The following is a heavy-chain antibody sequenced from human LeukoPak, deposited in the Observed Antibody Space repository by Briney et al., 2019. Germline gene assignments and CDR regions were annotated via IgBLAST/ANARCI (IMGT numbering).Heavy chain of an antibody. D-gene: IGHD1-26*01. CDR3: ARAYSGSYGLGYYYMDV. Sequence: GGSLRLSCAASGFTFSNFWMSWVRQAPGKGLEWVSSISSSSSYIYYAHSVKGRFTISRDNAKNSLYLQMNSLRAEDTAVYYCARAYSGSYGLGYYYMDVWGKGTTVTISS. J-gene: IGHJ6*03. V-gene: IGHV3-21*01. CDR2: ISSSSSYI. CDR1: GFTFSNFW.